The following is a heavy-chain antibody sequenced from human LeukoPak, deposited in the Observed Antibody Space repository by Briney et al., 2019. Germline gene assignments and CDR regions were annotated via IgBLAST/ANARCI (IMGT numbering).Heavy chain of an antibody. CDR1: GGSISSGDYY. CDR2: IYYSGST. CDR3: ARDRLDTAMAAYYYYYGMDV. J-gene: IGHJ6*02. V-gene: IGHV4-61*08. D-gene: IGHD5-18*01. Sequence: SETLSLTCTVSGGSISSGDYYWSWIRQPPGKGLEWIGYIYYSGSTNYNPSLKSRVTISVDTSKNQFSLKLSSVTAVDTAVYYYARDRLDTAMAAYYYYYGMDVWGQGTTVTVSS.